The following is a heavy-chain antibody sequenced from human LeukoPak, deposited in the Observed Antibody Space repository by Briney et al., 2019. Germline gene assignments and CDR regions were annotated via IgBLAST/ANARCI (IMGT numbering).Heavy chain of an antibody. D-gene: IGHD1-26*01. Sequence: PSETLSLTCTVSGGSISSGSYYWSRIRQPAGKGLEWIGRIYTSGSTNYNPSLKSRVTISVDTSKNQFSLKLSSVTAADTAVYYCARVKISGSYPLTYMDVWGKGTTVTVSS. CDR3: ARVKISGSYPLTYMDV. J-gene: IGHJ6*03. CDR1: GGSISSGSYY. V-gene: IGHV4-61*02. CDR2: IYTSGST.